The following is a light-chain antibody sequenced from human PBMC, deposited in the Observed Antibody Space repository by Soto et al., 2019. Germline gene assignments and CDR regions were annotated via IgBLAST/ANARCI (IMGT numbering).Light chain of an antibody. CDR3: CSYAGNYTLL. V-gene: IGLV2-11*01. Sequence: QSVLTQPRSVSGSPGQSVTISCTGTSSDVGGYNYVSWYQQHPGKAPKLMIYDVSKRPSGVPDRFSGSKSGNTASVAISGLQAEDEADYYCCSYAGNYTLLFGGVPKVTVL. CDR2: DVS. CDR1: SSDVGGYNY. J-gene: IGLJ2*01.